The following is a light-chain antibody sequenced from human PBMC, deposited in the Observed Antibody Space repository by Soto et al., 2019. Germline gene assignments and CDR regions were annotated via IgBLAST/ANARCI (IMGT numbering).Light chain of an antibody. CDR2: LGS. J-gene: IGKJ4*01. V-gene: IGKV2-28*01. Sequence: DSVMTQSPLSLPVTPGDPASISCRSSQNLLHSNGYNYLDWYLQKPGQSPQLLIFLGSNRASGVPDRFSGSGSGTDFTLKISRVEAEDVGVYYCMQSLQTPLTFGGGTKVESK. CDR3: MQSLQTPLT. CDR1: QNLLHSNGYNY.